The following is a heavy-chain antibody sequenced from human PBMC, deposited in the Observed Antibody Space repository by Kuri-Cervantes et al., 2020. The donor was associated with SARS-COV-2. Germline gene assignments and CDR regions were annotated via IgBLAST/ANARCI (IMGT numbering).Heavy chain of an antibody. CDR3: ARFGIAVARSVDY. CDR1: GYSISSGYY. V-gene: IGHV4-38-2*01. CDR2: IYHSGST. J-gene: IGHJ4*02. D-gene: IGHD6-19*01. Sequence: SETLSLTCAVSGYSISSGYYWGWIRQPPGKGLEWIGSIYHSGSTYYNPSLKSRVTISVDTSKNQFSLKLSSATAADTAVYYCARFGIAVARSVDYWGQGTLVTVSS.